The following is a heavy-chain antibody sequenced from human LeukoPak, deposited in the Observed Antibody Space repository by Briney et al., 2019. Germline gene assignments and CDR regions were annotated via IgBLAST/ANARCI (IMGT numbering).Heavy chain of an antibody. V-gene: IGHV1-8*03. CDR1: GYTFTSYD. CDR2: MNPNSGNT. CDR3: ARDSIFSTNWFDP. J-gene: IGHJ5*02. D-gene: IGHD2-21*01. Sequence: GASVKVSCKASGYTFTSYDINWVRQATGQGLEWMGWMNPNSGNTGYAQKFQGRVTITRNTSISTAYMELSSLRSDDTAVYYCARDSIFSTNWFDPWGQGTLVTVSS.